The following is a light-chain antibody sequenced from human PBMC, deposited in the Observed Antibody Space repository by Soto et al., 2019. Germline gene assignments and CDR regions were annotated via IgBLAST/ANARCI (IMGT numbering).Light chain of an antibody. V-gene: IGKV3-11*01. CDR1: QSVSSY. Sequence: EIVLTQSLATLSLSPGERATLSCRASQSVSSYLAWYQQKPGQAPRLLIYDASNRATGIPARFSGSGSGTDFTLTISSLEPEDFAVYYCQQRSNWPPEGTFGQGTKVDI. CDR3: QQRSNWPPEGT. J-gene: IGKJ1*01. CDR2: DAS.